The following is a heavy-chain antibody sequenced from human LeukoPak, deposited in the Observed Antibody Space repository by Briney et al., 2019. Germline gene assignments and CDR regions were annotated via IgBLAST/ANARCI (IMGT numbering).Heavy chain of an antibody. CDR2: INSDGSST. CDR1: GYSFTSYW. Sequence: GESLKISCKGSGYSFTSYWMHWVRQAPGKGLVWVSRINSDGSSTSYADSVKGRFTISRDNAKNTLYLQMNSLRAEDTAVYYCACIAVAGTGSDSWGQGTPVTVSS. J-gene: IGHJ4*02. CDR3: ACIAVAGTGSDS. V-gene: IGHV3-74*01. D-gene: IGHD6-19*01.